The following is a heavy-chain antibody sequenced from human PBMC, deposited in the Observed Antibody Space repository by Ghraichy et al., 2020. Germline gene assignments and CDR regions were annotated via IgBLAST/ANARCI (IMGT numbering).Heavy chain of an antibody. CDR3: AKAIINWGTTHFDY. CDR2: VSGSGGST. V-gene: IGHV3-23*01. J-gene: IGHJ4*02. D-gene: IGHD7-27*01. CDR1: GFTFSSYA. Sequence: GGSLRLSCAASGFTFSSYAMSWVRQAPGKGLEWVSAVSGSGGSTYSADSVKGRFTISRDNSKNTLYLQLNSLRAEDTAVYYCAKAIINWGTTHFDYWGQGPLVTVSS.